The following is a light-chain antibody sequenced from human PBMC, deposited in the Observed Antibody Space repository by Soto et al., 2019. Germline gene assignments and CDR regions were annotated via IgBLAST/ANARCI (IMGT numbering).Light chain of an antibody. Sequence: DIPVTQSPTSLSASVGDRVTITCQASQDIRNYLNWYQQKPGKAPKLLIYDASTLQTGVPSRFFGDGSGTHFSLTIGSLQPEDIAIYYCQHYDDFPITFGQGTRMEIK. CDR2: DAS. CDR1: QDIRNY. CDR3: QHYDDFPIT. V-gene: IGKV1-33*01. J-gene: IGKJ5*01.